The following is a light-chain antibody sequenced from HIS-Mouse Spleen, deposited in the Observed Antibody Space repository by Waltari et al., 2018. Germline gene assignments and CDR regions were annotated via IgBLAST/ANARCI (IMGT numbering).Light chain of an antibody. CDR1: SSDVGGYNY. CDR3: SSYTSSSTLV. Sequence: QSALTQPASVSGSPGQSITISCTGTSSDVGGYNYVSWYQHHPGKAPKPMIYEVCNRPSGVSNRFSGSKSGNPASLTISGLQAEDEADYYCSSYTSSSTLVFGGGTKLTVL. CDR2: EVC. J-gene: IGLJ2*01. V-gene: IGLV2-14*01.